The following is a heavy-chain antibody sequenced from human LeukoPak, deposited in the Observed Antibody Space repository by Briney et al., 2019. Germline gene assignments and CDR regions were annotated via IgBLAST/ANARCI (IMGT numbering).Heavy chain of an antibody. Sequence: ASETLSLTCTVSVGSISGYYWSWLRQPPGKGLEYIGYIYSSGSTNYNPSLKSRVTISGDTSNNQLSLKLSSVTAADTAVYYCARDSRYSDTSGYYYSHYYMDVWGKGTTVTVSS. D-gene: IGHD3-22*01. CDR2: IYSSGST. V-gene: IGHV4-59*01. CDR3: ARDSRYSDTSGYYYSHYYMDV. CDR1: VGSISGYY. J-gene: IGHJ6*03.